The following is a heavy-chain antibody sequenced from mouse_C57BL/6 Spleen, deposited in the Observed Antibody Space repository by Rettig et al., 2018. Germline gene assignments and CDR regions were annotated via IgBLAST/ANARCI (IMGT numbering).Heavy chain of an antibody. Sequence: EVQLQQSGPELVKPGASVKISCKASGYTFTDYYMNWVKQSHGKSLEWIGDINPNNGGTSYNQKFKGKATLTVDKSSSTAYMELRSLTSEDSAVYYCARKHYGSSYFDYWGQGTTLTVSS. V-gene: IGHV1-26*01. J-gene: IGHJ2*01. CDR2: INPNNGGT. CDR3: ARKHYGSSYFDY. D-gene: IGHD1-1*01. CDR1: GYTFTDYY.